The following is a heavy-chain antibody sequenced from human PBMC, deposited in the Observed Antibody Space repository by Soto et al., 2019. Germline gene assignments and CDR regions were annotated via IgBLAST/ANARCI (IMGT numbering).Heavy chain of an antibody. CDR3: AKGLPTPSRIAVAVDYFDY. V-gene: IGHV3-48*03. D-gene: IGHD6-19*01. Sequence: PVGSLRLSCAASGFTFSAFEMNWVRQAPGKGLEWLSYIYNSGSTMTYADSVKGRFAISRDNAKNSLYLQMNSLRAEDTAVYYCAKGLPTPSRIAVAVDYFDYWGQGTLVTVSS. J-gene: IGHJ4*02. CDR2: IYNSGSTM. CDR1: GFTFSAFE.